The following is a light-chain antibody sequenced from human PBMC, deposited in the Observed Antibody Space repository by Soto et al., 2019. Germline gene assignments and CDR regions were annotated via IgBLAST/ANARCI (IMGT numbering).Light chain of an antibody. CDR3: QQYNSWPWT. CDR2: DAS. V-gene: IGKV3D-15*01. J-gene: IGKJ1*01. CDR1: QSVSSY. Sequence: EIVLTQSPATLSLSLGERATLSCRASQSVSSYLAWYQQKPGQAPRLLIYDASSRATGIPARSSGSGSGTEFTLIISSLQSEDSAVYYCQQYNSWPWTFGQGTRVENK.